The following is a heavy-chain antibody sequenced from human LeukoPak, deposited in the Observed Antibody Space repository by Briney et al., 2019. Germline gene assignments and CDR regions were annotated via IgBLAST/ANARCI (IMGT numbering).Heavy chain of an antibody. CDR1: GFTFSSYW. V-gene: IGHV3-48*01. Sequence: PGGSLRLSCAASGFTFSSYWMHWVRQAPGKGLEWVSYISSSSSTIYYADSVKGRFTISRDNAKNSLYLQMNSLRAEDTAVYYCARDSLTMIVGRQKRGLDYWGQGTLVTVSS. D-gene: IGHD3-22*01. J-gene: IGHJ4*02. CDR2: ISSSSSTI. CDR3: ARDSLTMIVGRQKRGLDY.